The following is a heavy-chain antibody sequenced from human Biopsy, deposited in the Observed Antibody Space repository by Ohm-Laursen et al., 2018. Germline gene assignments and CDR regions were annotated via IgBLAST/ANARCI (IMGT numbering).Heavy chain of an antibody. CDR3: ARLGSGDYFPTFFDF. J-gene: IGHJ4*02. CDR1: GDSINGGCYY. V-gene: IGHV4-31*11. Sequence: TLSLTCAVSGDSINGGCYYWNWIRHHPGKGLEWIGNFIYSANTYYNLALKSRVTISVDTSKNQFSLKLRSVIAADTAVYYCARLGSGDYFPTFFDFWGQGALVTVSS. D-gene: IGHD5-12*01. CDR2: FIYSANT.